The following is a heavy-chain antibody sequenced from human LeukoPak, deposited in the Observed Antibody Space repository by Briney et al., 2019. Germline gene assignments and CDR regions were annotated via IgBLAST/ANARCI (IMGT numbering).Heavy chain of an antibody. CDR3: AKDLVLRYFDWAFDY. CDR2: TSYDGSNK. V-gene: IGHV3-30*18. J-gene: IGHJ4*02. CDR1: GFTFSSYG. Sequence: GRSLRLSCAASGFTFSSYGMHWVRQAPGEGLEWVAVTSYDGSNKYYADSVKGRFTISRDNSKNTLYLQMNSLRAEDTAVYYCAKDLVLRYFDWAFDYWGQGTLVTVSS. D-gene: IGHD3-9*01.